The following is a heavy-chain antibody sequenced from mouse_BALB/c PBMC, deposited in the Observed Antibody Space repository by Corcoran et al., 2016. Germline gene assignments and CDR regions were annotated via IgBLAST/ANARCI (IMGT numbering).Heavy chain of an antibody. D-gene: IGHD2-4*01. J-gene: IGHJ4*01. Sequence: EVQLQQSGAELVKPGASVKLSCTASGFNIKDTYMHWVKQRPEQGLEGIGRIDPANGNTKYDPKFQGKATITADTSSNTAYLQLSSLTSEDTAVYYCARDYDYDDAMDYWGQGTAVTVSS. V-gene: IGHV14-3*02. CDR3: ARDYDYDDAMDY. CDR2: IDPANGNT. CDR1: GFNIKDTY.